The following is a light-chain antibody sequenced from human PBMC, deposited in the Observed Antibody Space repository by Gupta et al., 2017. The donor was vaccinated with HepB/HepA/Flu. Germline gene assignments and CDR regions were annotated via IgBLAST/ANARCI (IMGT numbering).Light chain of an antibody. CDR2: QDS. CDR3: QAWDTSTFV. Sequence: SYELTQPHPVYVSPGKTASIPCSGHKLDDKFVHWYQQRPGQSPVLVIYQDSRRPSGIPERFSGSNSGNTATLTITGAQPTDEADYFCQAWDTSTFVFGTGTKVAVL. J-gene: IGLJ1*01. V-gene: IGLV3-1*01. CDR1: KLDDKF.